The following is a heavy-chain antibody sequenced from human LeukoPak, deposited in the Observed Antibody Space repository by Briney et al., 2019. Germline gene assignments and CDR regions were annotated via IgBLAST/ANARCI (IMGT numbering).Heavy chain of an antibody. V-gene: IGHV3-21*01. Sequence: GGSLRLSCAASGFTFSSYSMNWVRQAPGKGLEWVSSISSSSSYIYYADSVKGRFTISRDNAKNSLYLQMNSLRAEDTAVYYCARFPVGSGSYPTLYYFDYWGQGTLVTVSS. CDR2: ISSSSSYI. CDR1: GFTFSSYS. J-gene: IGHJ4*02. CDR3: ARFPVGSGSYPTLYYFDY. D-gene: IGHD1-26*01.